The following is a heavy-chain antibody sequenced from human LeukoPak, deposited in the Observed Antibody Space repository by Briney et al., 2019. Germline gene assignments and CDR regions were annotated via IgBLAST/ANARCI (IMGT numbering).Heavy chain of an antibody. Sequence: SVKVSCRASGGTFSSYAISWVRQAPGQGLEWMGRIIPIFGTANYAQKFQGRVTITTDESTSTAYMELSSLRSEDTAVYYCAGGGRIAAANPLDYWGQGTLVTVSS. D-gene: IGHD6-13*01. J-gene: IGHJ4*02. CDR1: GGTFSSYA. V-gene: IGHV1-69*05. CDR2: IIPIFGTA. CDR3: AGGGRIAAANPLDY.